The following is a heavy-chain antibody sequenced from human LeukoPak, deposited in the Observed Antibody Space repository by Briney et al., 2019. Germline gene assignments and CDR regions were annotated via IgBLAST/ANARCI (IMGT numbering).Heavy chain of an antibody. Sequence: ASVKVSCKASGYTFTSYGISWVRQAPGQGLEWMGWISAYNGNTNYAQKLQGRVTMTTDTSTSTAYMELRSLRSDDTAVYYCARDTLYYYDSSGYSEPNFDYWGQGILVTVSS. D-gene: IGHD3-22*01. CDR2: ISAYNGNT. J-gene: IGHJ4*02. CDR3: ARDTLYYYDSSGYSEPNFDY. V-gene: IGHV1-18*01. CDR1: GYTFTSYG.